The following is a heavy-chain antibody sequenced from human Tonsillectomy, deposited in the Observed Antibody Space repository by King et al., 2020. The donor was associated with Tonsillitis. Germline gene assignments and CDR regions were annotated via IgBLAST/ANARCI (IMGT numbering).Heavy chain of an antibody. J-gene: IGHJ4*02. CDR1: GYSFPYFF. D-gene: IGHD3-9*01. CDR3: ARHGTSRYEISN. CDR2: IDPSDSWS. Sequence: VQLVESGAEVKKAGESLTISCKGSGYSFPYFFIHWVRQKPGKGLEWMGRIDPSDSWSFYSPSFQGHFTISSDKSTSPAYLHLTRLEASDTAIYYWARHGTSRYEISNWGQGTLVSVSS. V-gene: IGHV5-10-1*03.